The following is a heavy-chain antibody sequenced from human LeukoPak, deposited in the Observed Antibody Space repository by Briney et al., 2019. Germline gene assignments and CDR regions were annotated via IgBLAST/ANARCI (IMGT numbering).Heavy chain of an antibody. CDR1: GFTFSNAW. J-gene: IGHJ3*02. Sequence: GALSLSCAASGFTFSNAWMSWVRQAPGKGLEWVGRIKSKTDGGTTDYAAPVKGRFTISRDDSKNTLYLQMNSLKTEDTAVYYCTTGYYDILTGYYPDAFDIWGQGTMVTVSS. CDR3: TTGYYDILTGYYPDAFDI. CDR2: IKSKTDGGTT. V-gene: IGHV3-15*01. D-gene: IGHD3-9*01.